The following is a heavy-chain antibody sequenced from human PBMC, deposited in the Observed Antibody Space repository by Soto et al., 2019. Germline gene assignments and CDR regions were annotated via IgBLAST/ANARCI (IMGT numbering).Heavy chain of an antibody. J-gene: IGHJ5*02. V-gene: IGHV4-30-4*01. CDR1: GDSIIKVDYY. CDR2: IYYSGDT. CDR3: ARVPGP. Sequence: TSETLSLTCTVSGDSIIKVDYYWSWIRQTPGKGLEWIGYIYYSGDTNYNPSLKSRVIISVDTSKNQFSLKLSSVTAADTAVYYCARVPGPWGQGTLVTVSS.